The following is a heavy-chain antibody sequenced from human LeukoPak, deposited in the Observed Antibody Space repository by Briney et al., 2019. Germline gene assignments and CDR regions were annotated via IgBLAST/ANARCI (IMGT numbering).Heavy chain of an antibody. CDR2: ISYDGSNK. V-gene: IGHV3-30*18. D-gene: IGHD3-22*01. Sequence: PGGSLRLSCAASGFTFSSYGMHWVRQAPGKGLEWVAVISYDGSNKYYADSVKGRFTISRDNSKNTLYLQMNRLRAEDTAVYYCAKIYDSSGYLDYFDYWGQGTLVTVSS. J-gene: IGHJ4*02. CDR3: AKIYDSSGYLDYFDY. CDR1: GFTFSSYG.